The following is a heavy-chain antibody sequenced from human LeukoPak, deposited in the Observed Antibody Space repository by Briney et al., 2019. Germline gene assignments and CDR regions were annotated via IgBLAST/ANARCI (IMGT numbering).Heavy chain of an antibody. CDR1: GFTFSSYA. CDR3: ARSMTTVTTQHPVTPNFDY. V-gene: IGHV3-30-3*01. D-gene: IGHD4-11*01. CDR2: IPYDGSNK. Sequence: GGSLRLSCAASGFTFSSYAMHWVRQAPGKGLEWVAVIPYDGSNKYYADSVKGRFTISRDNSKNTLYLQMNSLRAEDTAVYYCARSMTTVTTQHPVTPNFDYWGQGTLVTVSS. J-gene: IGHJ4*02.